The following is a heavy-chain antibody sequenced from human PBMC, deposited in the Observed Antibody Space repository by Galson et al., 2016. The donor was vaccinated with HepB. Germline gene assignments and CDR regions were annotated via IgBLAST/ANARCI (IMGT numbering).Heavy chain of an antibody. Sequence: SLRLSCAASGFTFGNYWMHWVRQAPGKGPVWVSRISPDGSSTSYADSVKGRFTISRDNAKNTLYLQMSSLRAEDTAVYYCARDFQFGSVSNGHWGQGTLVTVSS. CDR3: ARDFQFGSVSNGH. D-gene: IGHD3-10*01. J-gene: IGHJ4*02. V-gene: IGHV3-74*01. CDR1: GFTFGNYW. CDR2: ISPDGSST.